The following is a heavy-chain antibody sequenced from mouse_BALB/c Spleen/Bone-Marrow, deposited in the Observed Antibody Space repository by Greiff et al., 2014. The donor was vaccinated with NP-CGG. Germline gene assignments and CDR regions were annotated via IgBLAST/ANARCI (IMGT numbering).Heavy chain of an antibody. V-gene: IGHV1-15*01. D-gene: IGHD2-3*01. J-gene: IGHJ4*01. CDR3: TRDGDGYYPYTLDN. CDR1: GYTFTDYE. CDR2: IHPRSGGT. Sequence: QVQLQQSGAELVRPGASVKLSCKALGYTFTDYEIHRVKQTPVHGLEWIGAIHPRSGGTAYNQKFKGKATLTADKSSSIAYMELSSLTSEDSAVYYCTRDGDGYYPYTLDNWGQGTSVTVSS.